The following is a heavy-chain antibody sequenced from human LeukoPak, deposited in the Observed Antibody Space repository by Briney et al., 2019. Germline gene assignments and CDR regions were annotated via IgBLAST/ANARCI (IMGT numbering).Heavy chain of an antibody. CDR2: INHSGST. Sequence: SETLSLTCAVYGGSFSGYYRSWIRQPPGKGLEWIGEINHSGSTNYNPSLKSRVTISVDTSKNQFSLKLSSVTAADTAVYYCARYRVTIFGVAWRYFDYWGQGTLVTVSS. J-gene: IGHJ4*02. D-gene: IGHD3-3*01. CDR1: GGSFSGYY. CDR3: ARYRVTIFGVAWRYFDY. V-gene: IGHV4-34*01.